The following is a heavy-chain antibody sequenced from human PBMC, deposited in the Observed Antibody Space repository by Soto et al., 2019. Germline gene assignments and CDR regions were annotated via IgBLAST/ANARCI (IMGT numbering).Heavy chain of an antibody. V-gene: IGHV3-7*02. D-gene: IGHD2-15*01. CDR2: IKKDGSEK. CDR1: GFTFSSYW. Sequence: EVQLVESGGGLVQPGGSLRLSCAASGFTFSSYWMSWVRQAPGKGLEWVANIKKDGSEKYYVDSVKGRFTISRDNDKNPLHLQMNSLRGEDTAVEYCARPLCCGGTCLFDYWGQGTLVTVSS. J-gene: IGHJ4*02. CDR3: ARPLCCGGTCLFDY.